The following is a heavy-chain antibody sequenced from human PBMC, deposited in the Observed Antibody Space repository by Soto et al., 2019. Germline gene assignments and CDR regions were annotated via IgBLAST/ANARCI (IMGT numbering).Heavy chain of an antibody. D-gene: IGHD6-19*01. J-gene: IGHJ5*02. Sequence: SGPTLVNPTQTLTLTCTFSGFSLGTSGMCVSWIRQPPGKALEWLALIDWDDDKYYSTSLKTRLTISKDTSKNQVVLTMTNMDPVDTATYYCARTSSVAGHHYNWFDPWGQGTLVTVSS. CDR2: IDWDDDK. CDR3: ARTSSVAGHHYNWFDP. CDR1: GFSLGTSGMC. V-gene: IGHV2-70*01.